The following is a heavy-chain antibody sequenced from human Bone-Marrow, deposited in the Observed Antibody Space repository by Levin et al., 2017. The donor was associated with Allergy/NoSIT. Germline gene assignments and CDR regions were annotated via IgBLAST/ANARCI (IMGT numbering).Heavy chain of an antibody. V-gene: IGHV3-23*01. CDR3: AKDFSRGSGSYYYYYYMDV. CDR1: GFTFSSYA. CDR2: ISGSGGST. J-gene: IGHJ6*03. D-gene: IGHD3-10*01. Sequence: GGSLRLSCAASGFTFSSYAMSWVRQAPGKGLEWVSAISGSGGSTYYADSVKGRFTISRDNSKNTLYLQMNSLRAEDTAVYYCAKDFSRGSGSYYYYYYMDVWGKGTTVTVSS.